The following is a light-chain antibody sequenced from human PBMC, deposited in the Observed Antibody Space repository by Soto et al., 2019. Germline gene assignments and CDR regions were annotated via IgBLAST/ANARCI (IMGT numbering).Light chain of an antibody. CDR2: DVS. CDR1: SSDVGGYNY. V-gene: IGLV2-14*01. J-gene: IGLJ2*01. CDR3: SSYTSSSTLV. Sequence: QSVLTQPASVSVSPGQSITISCTGTSSDVGGYNYVSWYQQHPGKAPKLMIYDVSNRPSGVSNRFSGSKSGNTASLTISGVEAEDEDDYYCSSYTSSSTLVFGGGTKLTVL.